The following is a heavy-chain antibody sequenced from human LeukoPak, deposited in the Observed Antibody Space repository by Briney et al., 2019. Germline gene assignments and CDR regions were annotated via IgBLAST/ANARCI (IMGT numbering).Heavy chain of an antibody. CDR3: ATLSDRNFYYSYGLDV. D-gene: IGHD1-14*01. Sequence: GGSLRLSCVASGFAFNIYSMNWVRQAPGKGLEWVAYIGRYGVTTYYADSVKGRFTISGDNAKNSLNLQMNSLRAEDTAVYYCATLSDRNFYYSYGLDVWGQGTTVTVS. V-gene: IGHV3-48*04. J-gene: IGHJ6*02. CDR1: GFAFNIYS. CDR2: IGRYGVTT.